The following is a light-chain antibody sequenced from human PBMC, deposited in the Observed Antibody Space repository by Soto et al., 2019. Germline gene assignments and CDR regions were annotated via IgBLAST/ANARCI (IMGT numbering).Light chain of an antibody. J-gene: IGLJ2*01. V-gene: IGLV2-14*01. CDR3: SSSTSTTTLL. CDR1: SSDVGGFNY. Sequence: QSALTQPASVSASPGQSIAISCTGTSSDVGGFNYVSWYQQHPGKAPKLIIYAASNRPPGVSNRFSGSKSGNTASLTISGLQAEDEAEYYCSSSTSTTTLLFGGGTKVTVL. CDR2: AAS.